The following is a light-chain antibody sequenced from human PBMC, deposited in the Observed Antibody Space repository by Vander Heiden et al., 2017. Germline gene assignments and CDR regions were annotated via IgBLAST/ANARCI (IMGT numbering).Light chain of an antibody. CDR2: AAS. CDR3: QQSYSIPLT. V-gene: IGKV1-39*01. Sequence: DVQMTQPSSSLSASVGDRVTITCRASQSISNYLNWYQQKPGKAPKFLIFAASSLQSGVPVRFSGSGSGTDFTLTISSLQPEDFATYYCQQSYSIPLTFGGGTKVEIK. CDR1: QSISNY. J-gene: IGKJ4*01.